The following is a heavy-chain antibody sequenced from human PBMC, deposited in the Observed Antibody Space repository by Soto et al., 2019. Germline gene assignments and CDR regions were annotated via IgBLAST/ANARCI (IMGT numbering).Heavy chain of an antibody. CDR2: IYYSGAT. V-gene: IGHV4-39*02. J-gene: IGHJ4*02. D-gene: IGHD3-10*01. Sequence: QVQLEESGPGLVKPPETLTLTCTVSGASISGRSSYSWGWIRQPPGKGLEWIGTIYYSGATYYSPSLQGRVSISVDTSKNHFSLMMNSLTAADTAVYFCARLGAVRGVIHYWGQGTLVAVSS. CDR3: ARLGAVRGVIHY. CDR1: GASISGRSSYS.